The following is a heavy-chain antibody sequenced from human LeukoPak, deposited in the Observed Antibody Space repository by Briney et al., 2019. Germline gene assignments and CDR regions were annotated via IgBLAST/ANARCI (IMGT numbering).Heavy chain of an antibody. D-gene: IGHD6-19*01. Sequence: ASVKVSCKASGYTFSGYYMHWVRQAPGQGLEWMGWINPNSGGTNYAQKFQGRVAMTRDTSISTAYMEMRRLRSDDTAVYYCARLGYSSGSDYWGQGTLVTVSS. CDR3: ARLGYSSGSDY. V-gene: IGHV1-2*02. CDR1: GYTFSGYY. CDR2: INPNSGGT. J-gene: IGHJ4*02.